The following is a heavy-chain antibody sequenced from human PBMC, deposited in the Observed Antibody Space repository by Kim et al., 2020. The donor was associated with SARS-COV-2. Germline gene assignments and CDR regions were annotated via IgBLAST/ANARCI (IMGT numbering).Heavy chain of an antibody. CDR3: VRDRDGYNSFDY. V-gene: IGHV3-11*06. Sequence: GSLRLSCAASGFSFSDNYMTWIRQAPGQGLEWLSDISGSGHTSYTDSVKGRFTISRDNDKKSLYLQMNSLRVEDTAVYYCVRDRDGYNSFDYWGQGTLVTVSS. CDR1: GFSFSDNY. J-gene: IGHJ4*02. CDR2: ISGSGHT. D-gene: IGHD5-12*01.